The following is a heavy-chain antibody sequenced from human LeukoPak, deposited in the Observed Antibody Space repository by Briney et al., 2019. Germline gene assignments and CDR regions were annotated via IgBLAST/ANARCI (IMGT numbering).Heavy chain of an antibody. CDR1: GFTFNNYA. CDR2: IGGSGDST. V-gene: IGHV3-23*01. CDR3: SKGHSSSWSDWFDP. J-gene: IGHJ5*02. D-gene: IGHD6-13*01. Sequence: GGSLRLSCAASGFTFNNYAMTWVRQAPGKGLEWVSAIGGSGDSTYYVDSVKGRFTISRDNSKTTLYLQMNSLRAEDTAVYYCSKGHSSSWSDWFDPWGQGTLVTVSS.